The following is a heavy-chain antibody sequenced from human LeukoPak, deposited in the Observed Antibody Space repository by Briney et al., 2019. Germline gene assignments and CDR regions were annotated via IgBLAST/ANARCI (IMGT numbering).Heavy chain of an antibody. Sequence: GGSLRLSCAASGFTFSTYAMSWVRQAPGKGLEWVSGLTGGGGGTSYADSVKGRFTISRDNSKNTLYLQMNSLRAEDTAVYYCAKDKGAVTGTFDYWGQGALVTVSS. D-gene: IGHD1-14*01. CDR3: AKDKGAVTGTFDY. CDR2: LTGGGGGT. CDR1: GFTFSTYA. V-gene: IGHV3-23*01. J-gene: IGHJ4*02.